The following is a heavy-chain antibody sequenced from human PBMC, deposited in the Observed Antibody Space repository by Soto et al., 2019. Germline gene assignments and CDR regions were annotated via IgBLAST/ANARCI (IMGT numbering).Heavy chain of an antibody. CDR2: IRSKAYGGTT. Sequence: GGSLRLSCTASGFTFGDYAMSWFRQAPGKGLEWVGFIRSKAYGGTTEYAASVKGRFTISRDDSKSIAYLQMNSLKTEDTAVYYCTRVGPSYGEGYYYYYMDVWGKGTTVTVSS. D-gene: IGHD3-10*01. V-gene: IGHV3-49*03. CDR3: TRVGPSYGEGYYYYYMDV. J-gene: IGHJ6*03. CDR1: GFTFGDYA.